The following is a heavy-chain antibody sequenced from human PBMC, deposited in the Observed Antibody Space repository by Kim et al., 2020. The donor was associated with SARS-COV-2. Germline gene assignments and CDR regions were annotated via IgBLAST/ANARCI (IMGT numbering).Heavy chain of an antibody. V-gene: IGHV3-30*04. D-gene: IGHD5-18*01. CDR1: GFTFSSYA. Sequence: GGSLRLSCAASGFTFSSYAMHWVRQAPGKGLEWVAVISYDGSNKYYADSVKGRFTISRDNSKNTLYLQMNSLRAEDTAVYYCARAYETGYSYGCGYWGQG. J-gene: IGHJ4*02. CDR2: ISYDGSNK. CDR3: ARAYETGYSYGCGY.